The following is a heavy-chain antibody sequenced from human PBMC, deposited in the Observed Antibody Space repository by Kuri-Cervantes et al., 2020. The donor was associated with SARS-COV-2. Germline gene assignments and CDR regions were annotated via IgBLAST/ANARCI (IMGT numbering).Heavy chain of an antibody. CDR3: TRNRSNFGGDCSDDAFDI. CDR1: GFTFSGSA. V-gene: IGHV3-73*01. D-gene: IGHD2-21*02. Sequence: GGSLRLSCAASGFTFSGSAMHWVRQASGKGLEWVGRIRSKANSYATAYAASVKGRFTISRDDSKNTAYLLNNSLKTEDTAVSYCTRNRSNFGGDCSDDAFDIWGQGTMVTVSS. J-gene: IGHJ3*02. CDR2: IRSKANSYAT.